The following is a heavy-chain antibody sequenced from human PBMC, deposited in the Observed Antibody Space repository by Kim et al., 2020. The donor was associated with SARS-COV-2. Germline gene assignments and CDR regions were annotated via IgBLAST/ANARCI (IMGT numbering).Heavy chain of an antibody. J-gene: IGHJ4*02. CDR3: ARDTSNGIAVG. Sequence: YYVDSVKGRFTISGGNAKNSLYLQMNSLRAEDTAVYYCARDTSNGIAVGWGQGTLVTVSS. V-gene: IGHV3-7*01. D-gene: IGHD6-19*01.